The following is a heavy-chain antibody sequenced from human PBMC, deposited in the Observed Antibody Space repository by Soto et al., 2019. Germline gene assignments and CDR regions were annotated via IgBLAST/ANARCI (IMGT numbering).Heavy chain of an antibody. CDR2: IYHSGST. Sequence: SETLSLTCAVSGYSISSGYYWGWIRQPPGKGLEWIGSIYHSGSTYYNPSLKSRVTISVDTSKNQFSLKLSSVTAADTAVYYCARVGGSGSYYPLDYWGQGTLVTVSS. J-gene: IGHJ4*02. CDR1: GYSISSGYY. V-gene: IGHV4-38-2*01. D-gene: IGHD3-10*01. CDR3: ARVGGSGSYYPLDY.